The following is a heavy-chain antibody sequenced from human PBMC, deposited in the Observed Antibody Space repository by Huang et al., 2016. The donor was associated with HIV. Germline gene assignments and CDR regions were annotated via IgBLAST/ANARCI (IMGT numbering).Heavy chain of an antibody. CDR2: IQYSGST. CDR1: GGSISSYY. J-gene: IGHJ2*01. V-gene: IGHV4-59*01. D-gene: IGHD3-22*01. CDR3: ARVGNCYDNSGYSWYFDL. Sequence: QVQLQESGPGLVRPSETLSLTCTVSGGSISSYYWSWIRQSPGKGLEWIAYIQYSGSTTYNPSLKRRVTISVDTCKNQFSLKLSSVTAADTAVYYCARVGNCYDNSGYSWYFDLWGRGTLVTVSS.